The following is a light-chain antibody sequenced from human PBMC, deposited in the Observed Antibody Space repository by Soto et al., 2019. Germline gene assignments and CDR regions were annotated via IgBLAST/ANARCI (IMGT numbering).Light chain of an antibody. CDR3: SSFTISSHMG. CDR2: DVS. J-gene: IGLJ2*01. CDR1: SSDVGCYNY. Sequence: QSALTQPASVSGSPGQSITISCTGTSSDVGCYNYVSWYQQHPGKAPKLMIYDVSNRPSGVSNRFSGSKSGNTASLTISGPQAEDVGDYYWSSFTISSHMGFGGGTKLIVL. V-gene: IGLV2-14*01.